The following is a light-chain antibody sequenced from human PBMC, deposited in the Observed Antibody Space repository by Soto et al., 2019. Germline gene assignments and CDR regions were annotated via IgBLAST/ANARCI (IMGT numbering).Light chain of an antibody. Sequence: EIVMTQSPATLSVSPGERATLSCRASQTVSSYLAWYQQKPGQAPRLLIYDASNRATGIPARFSGSGSGTDFTLPISSLEPEDFAVYYCQQRSNWPWTFGQGTKVEIK. CDR1: QTVSSY. CDR3: QQRSNWPWT. CDR2: DAS. V-gene: IGKV3-11*01. J-gene: IGKJ1*01.